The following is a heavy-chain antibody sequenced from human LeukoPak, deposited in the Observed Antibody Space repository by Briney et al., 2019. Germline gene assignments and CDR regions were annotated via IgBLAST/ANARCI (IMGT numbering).Heavy chain of an antibody. CDR3: TRDRVVPDAGPRLYNWFDP. CDR1: GYTFTTYY. V-gene: IGHV1-46*01. D-gene: IGHD2-2*01. J-gene: IGHJ5*02. Sequence: ASVKVSCKTSGYTFTTYYMHWVRQAPGQGLEWMGIINPTTGVTNYAQKFQGRVSMTRDTSASTVYMELNSLRSEDTAVYYCTRDRVVPDAGPRLYNWFDPWGQGTLVTVSS. CDR2: INPTTGVT.